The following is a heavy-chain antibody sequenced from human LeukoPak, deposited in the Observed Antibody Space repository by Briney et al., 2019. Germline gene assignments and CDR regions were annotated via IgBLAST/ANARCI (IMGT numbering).Heavy chain of an antibody. D-gene: IGHD4-17*01. Sequence: PSETLSLTCTVSGYSISSGYYWGWIRQPPGKGLEWIGYIYYSGSTNYNPSLKSRVTISVDTSKNQFSLKLSSVTAADTAVYYCARDSYGDYGNYYYMDVWGKGTTVTVSS. V-gene: IGHV4-38-2*02. CDR2: IYYSGST. CDR3: ARDSYGDYGNYYYMDV. J-gene: IGHJ6*03. CDR1: GYSISSGYY.